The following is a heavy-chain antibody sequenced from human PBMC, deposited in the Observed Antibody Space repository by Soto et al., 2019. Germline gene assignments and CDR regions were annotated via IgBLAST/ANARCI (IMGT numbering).Heavy chain of an antibody. D-gene: IGHD3-10*01. Sequence: SETLSLTCAVYGGSFSGYYWSWIRQPPGKGLEWIGEINHSGSTNYNPSLRSRVTISVDTSKNQFSLKLSSVTAADTAVYYCAREAIWFGELFPQEPDYWGQGTLVTAPQ. V-gene: IGHV4-34*01. CDR2: INHSGST. J-gene: IGHJ4*02. CDR3: AREAIWFGELFPQEPDY. CDR1: GGSFSGYY.